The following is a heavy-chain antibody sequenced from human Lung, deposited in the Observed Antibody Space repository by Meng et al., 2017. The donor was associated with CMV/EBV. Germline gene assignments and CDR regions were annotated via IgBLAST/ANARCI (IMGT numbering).Heavy chain of an antibody. Sequence: LTCAVYGGSFSGYYWSWIRQPPGKGLEWVSFITSSSSYIYYADSVRGRFTISRDNAKNSLYLQMNSLRAEDTAVYYCAIYCSTTTCPPGHDAFDIXGQGXMVTVSS. D-gene: IGHD2-2*01. CDR3: AIYCSTTTCPPGHDAFDI. V-gene: IGHV3-11*06. CDR1: GGSFSGYY. J-gene: IGHJ3*02. CDR2: ITSSSSYI.